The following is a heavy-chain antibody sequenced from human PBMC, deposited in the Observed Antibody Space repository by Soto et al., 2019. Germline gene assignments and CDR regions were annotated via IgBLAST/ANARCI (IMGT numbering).Heavy chain of an antibody. CDR3: ARKDYYGSGIYYFDY. J-gene: IGHJ4*02. D-gene: IGHD3-10*01. CDR2: INAANGDT. V-gene: IGHV1-3*01. CDR1: GGTFNKYP. Sequence: ASVKVSCKASGGTFNKYPMHWVRQAPGQGLEWMGWINAANGDTGYSQKFQGRVTLTRDTSASTAYMELSSLRSEDTAVYYCARKDYYGSGIYYFDYWGQGTLVTVSS.